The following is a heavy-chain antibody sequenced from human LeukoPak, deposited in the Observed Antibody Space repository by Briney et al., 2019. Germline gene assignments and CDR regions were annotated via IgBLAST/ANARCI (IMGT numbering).Heavy chain of an antibody. Sequence: ASVKVSCKASGYTFTGYYMHWVRQAPGQGLEWMGGINPNSGGTNYAQKFQGRVTMTRDTSISTAYMELSRLRSGDTAVYYCARGTRPGGSYLFDCWGQGTLVTVSS. J-gene: IGHJ4*02. CDR2: INPNSGGT. CDR1: GYTFTGYY. CDR3: ARGTRPGGSYLFDC. D-gene: IGHD1-26*01. V-gene: IGHV1-2*02.